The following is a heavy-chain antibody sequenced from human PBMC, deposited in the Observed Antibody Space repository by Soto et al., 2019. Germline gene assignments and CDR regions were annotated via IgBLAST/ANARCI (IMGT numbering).Heavy chain of an antibody. J-gene: IGHJ4*02. CDR3: ARGLGALYYFDY. CDR2: IIPIFGTA. CDR1: GGTFSSYA. Sequence: ASVKVSCKASGGTFSSYAISWVRQAPGQGLEWMGGIIPIFGTANYAQKFQGRVTITADESTSTAYMELSSLRSEDTAVYYCARGLGALYYFDYWGQGTLVTVSS. D-gene: IGHD2-21*01. V-gene: IGHV1-69*13.